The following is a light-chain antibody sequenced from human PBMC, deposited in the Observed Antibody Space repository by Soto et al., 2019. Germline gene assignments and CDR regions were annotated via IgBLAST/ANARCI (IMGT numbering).Light chain of an antibody. J-gene: IGKJ2*01. CDR1: QDIGKS. Sequence: DIRMTQSPSSPSASVGDRVTITCQASQDIGKSLNWFLQKPGKAPKLLIYDASDLETGVPSRFSGSGSGTDFTLTISGLQPEDLATYYCQQYHNLPRTFGQGTKLEIK. CDR2: DAS. V-gene: IGKV1-33*01. CDR3: QQYHNLPRT.